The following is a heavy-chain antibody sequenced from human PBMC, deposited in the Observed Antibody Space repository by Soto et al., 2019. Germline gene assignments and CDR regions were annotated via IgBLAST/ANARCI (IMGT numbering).Heavy chain of an antibody. D-gene: IGHD2-15*01. CDR3: ARDGRRYCSGGSCYGGPFDY. J-gene: IGHJ4*02. Sequence: SETLSLTCTVSGGSISSYYWSWIRQPPGKGLEWIGYIYYSGSTNYNPSLKSRVTISVDTSKNQFSLKLSSVTAADTAVYYCARDGRRYCSGGSCYGGPFDYWGQGTLVTVSS. CDR1: GGSISSYY. V-gene: IGHV4-59*01. CDR2: IYYSGST.